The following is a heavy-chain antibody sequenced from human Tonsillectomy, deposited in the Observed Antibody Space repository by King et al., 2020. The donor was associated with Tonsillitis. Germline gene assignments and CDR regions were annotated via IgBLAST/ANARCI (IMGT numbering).Heavy chain of an antibody. CDR3: AKAYCSGGTCYPGGHYYGMDV. V-gene: IGHV3-43*01. Sequence: VQLVESGGVVAQPGGSLRLSCAASGFTFDDYTMHWVRQAPGKGLEWVSLISWDGGGTYYADSVKGRFTISRDNSRNSLYLQMNSLRTEDTALYYCAKAYCSGGTCYPGGHYYGMDVWGQGTTVTVSS. CDR2: ISWDGGGT. CDR1: GFTFDDYT. J-gene: IGHJ6*02. D-gene: IGHD2-15*01.